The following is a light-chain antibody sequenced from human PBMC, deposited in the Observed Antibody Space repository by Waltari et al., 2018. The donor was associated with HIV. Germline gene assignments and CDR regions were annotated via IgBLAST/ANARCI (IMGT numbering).Light chain of an antibody. J-gene: IGLJ2*01. Sequence: QSALTQPASVSGSPGQSITIHCTGTSSDVGDYNYVSWYQQHPGKAPKRMIYDVNKRPSGVSNRFSGSKSGNTASLTISGLQAEDEADYYCCSYAGSSTVVFGGGTKLTVL. V-gene: IGLV2-23*02. CDR1: SSDVGDYNY. CDR2: DVN. CDR3: CSYAGSSTVV.